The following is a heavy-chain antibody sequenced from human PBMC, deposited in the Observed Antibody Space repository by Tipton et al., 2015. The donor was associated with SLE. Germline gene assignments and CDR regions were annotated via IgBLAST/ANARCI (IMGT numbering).Heavy chain of an antibody. CDR3: ARRPWGGFDY. CDR2: IYYSGSN. V-gene: IGHV4-39*01. Sequence: TLSLTCTVSGASIGTRNYYGGWIRQPPGKGREWIGSIYYSGSNYYNPSLKSRVTISVDTSKNQFSLRLSSVIAADTAVYYCARRPWGGFDYWGQGTLVTVSS. J-gene: IGHJ4*02. CDR1: GASIGTRNYY. D-gene: IGHD3-10*01.